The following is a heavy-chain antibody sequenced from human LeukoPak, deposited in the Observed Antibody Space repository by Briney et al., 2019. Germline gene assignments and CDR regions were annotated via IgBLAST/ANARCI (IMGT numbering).Heavy chain of an antibody. CDR1: GGSISSYY. D-gene: IGHD3-3*01. CDR2: IYYSGST. CDR3: ARDGDFGVVQWYFDL. V-gene: IGHV4-59*01. J-gene: IGHJ2*01. Sequence: PSETLSLTRTVSGGSISSYYWSWIRQPPGKGLEWIGYIYYSGSTNYNPSLKSRVTISVDTSKNQFSLKLSSVTAADTAVYYCARDGDFGVVQWYFDLWGRGTLVTVSS.